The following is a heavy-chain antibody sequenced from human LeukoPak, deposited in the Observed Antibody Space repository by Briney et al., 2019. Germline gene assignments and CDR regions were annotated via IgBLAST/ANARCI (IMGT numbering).Heavy chain of an antibody. V-gene: IGHV3-30*02. CDR1: GFIFSSYG. CDR2: IRNDGSNK. Sequence: GGSLRLSCAASGFIFSSYGMHWVRQAPGKGLEWVAFIRNDGSNKYYADSVKGRFTISRDYSKNTLYLQMNSLRTEETAVYYCAKGPAMVRGTFDPWGQGTLVTVSS. J-gene: IGHJ5*02. CDR3: AKGPAMVRGTFDP. D-gene: IGHD3-10*01.